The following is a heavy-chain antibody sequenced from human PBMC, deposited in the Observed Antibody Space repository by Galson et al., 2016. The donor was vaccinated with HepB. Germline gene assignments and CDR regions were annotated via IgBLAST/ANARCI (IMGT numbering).Heavy chain of an antibody. J-gene: IGHJ3*02. CDR1: GFTFRSYG. V-gene: IGHV3-30*18. D-gene: IGHD3-16*02. CDR3: AKPVSGYPDAFDI. CDR2: ISYDGSNK. Sequence: SLRLSCAASGFTFRSYGMHWVRQAPGKGLEWVALISYDGSNKYYADSVKGRFTISRDNSKSTLFLQVNSLRPEDTAVYYCAKPVSGYPDAFDIWGQGTMVTVSS.